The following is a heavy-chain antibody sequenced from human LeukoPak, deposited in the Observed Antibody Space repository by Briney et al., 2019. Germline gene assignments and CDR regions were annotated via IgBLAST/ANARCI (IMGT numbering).Heavy chain of an antibody. V-gene: IGHV3-23*01. CDR3: GKDPRGYQPFDPKHY. CDR2: ISGSGGST. J-gene: IGHJ4*02. D-gene: IGHD2-2*01. CDR1: GFTFSSYA. Sequence: GGSLRLSCAASGFTFSSYAMSWVRQAPGKGLEWVSAISGSGGSTYYADSVKGRFTISRDNSKNTLYLQMNSLRAEDTAVYYCGKDPRGYQPFDPKHYWGQGTLVTVSS.